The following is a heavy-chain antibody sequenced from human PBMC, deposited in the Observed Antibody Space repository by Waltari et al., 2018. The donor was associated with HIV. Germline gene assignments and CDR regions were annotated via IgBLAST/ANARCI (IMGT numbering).Heavy chain of an antibody. CDR1: GGSINSTSYY. J-gene: IGHJ5*02. CDR2: MFYSGRT. D-gene: IGHD3-10*01. Sequence: QLQLQESGPGLVKPSATLSLICSIAGGSINSTSYYWGWIRQPPGKGLEWIGSMFYSGRTYYNPSLKSRVTISVDTSKNQFSLKLSSVTAADTALYYCARQAYYYGSGSANWFDPWGQGTLVTVSS. V-gene: IGHV4-39*01. CDR3: ARQAYYYGSGSANWFDP.